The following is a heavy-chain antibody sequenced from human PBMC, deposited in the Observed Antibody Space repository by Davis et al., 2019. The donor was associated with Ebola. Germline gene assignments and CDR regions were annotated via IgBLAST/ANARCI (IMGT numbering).Heavy chain of an antibody. CDR3: ATTQWLREFDN. D-gene: IGHD6-19*01. CDR1: GFTVSSNH. CDR2: IYDQTT. V-gene: IGHV3-53*05. Sequence: GGSLRLSCAASGFTVSSNHMSWVRQAPGKGLEWVSVIYDQTTAYADSVRGRFIISRDKSNNTLYLDMKSLRVDDTAVYYCATTQWLREFDNWGQGTLVTVSS. J-gene: IGHJ4*02.